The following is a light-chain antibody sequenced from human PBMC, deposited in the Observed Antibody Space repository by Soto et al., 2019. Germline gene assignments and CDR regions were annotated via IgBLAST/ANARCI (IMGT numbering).Light chain of an antibody. Sequence: DIQMTQSPSTLSASVGDGVTITCRASQIIGSWLAWYQQKPGKAPKLLIYKATNLQSGVPSRFSGSGAGTDFSLTICSLQPDDSATYFCQQYNDFQYTFGPGTKLEI. J-gene: IGKJ2*01. CDR2: KAT. V-gene: IGKV1-5*03. CDR3: QQYNDFQYT. CDR1: QIIGSW.